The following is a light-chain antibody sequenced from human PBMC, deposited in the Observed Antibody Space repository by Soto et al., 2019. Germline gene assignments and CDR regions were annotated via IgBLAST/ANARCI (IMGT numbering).Light chain of an antibody. CDR2: GNS. V-gene: IGLV1-40*01. CDR3: QSYDSSLSGSYV. Sequence: QSVLTQPPSVSGAPGQRVTISCTGSSSNIGAGHDVHWYQQLPGTAPKLLIYGNSNRPSGVPDRFSGSKSGTSASLAITGLQAEYEADYYCQSYDSSLSGSYVFGTGTKVTVL. CDR1: SSNIGAGHD. J-gene: IGLJ1*01.